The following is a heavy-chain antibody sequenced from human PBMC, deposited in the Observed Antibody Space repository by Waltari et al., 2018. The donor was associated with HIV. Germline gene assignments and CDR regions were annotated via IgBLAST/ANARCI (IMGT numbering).Heavy chain of an antibody. D-gene: IGHD3-10*01. J-gene: IGHJ4*02. CDR1: GFTLSGDW. V-gene: IGHV3-74*01. Sequence: EVQLVESGGGLVLRGESVRRSCVASGFTLSGDWMHWVRQVPGKRLVWVSRINSDGTTTLYADSVKGRFTISRDDAKNTLYLQMNNLRAEDTAIYYCVTSAPFNYWGQGTLVTVSS. CDR3: VTSAPFNY. CDR2: INSDGTTT.